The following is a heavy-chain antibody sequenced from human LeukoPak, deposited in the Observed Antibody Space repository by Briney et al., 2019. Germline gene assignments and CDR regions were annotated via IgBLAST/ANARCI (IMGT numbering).Heavy chain of an antibody. D-gene: IGHD6-25*01. Sequence: WGTLSLTCSVSGGSISSYFWSWIRQPPGKGLEWFGYIYHSGTTNYNSSPKSRVTTSVDTTRNQFSLKLSSVTAADTAVYYCAQKAADSPRYSQHWGQGTLVTVSS. CDR2: IYHSGTT. CDR3: AQKAADSPRYSQH. J-gene: IGHJ1*01. CDR1: GGSISSYF. V-gene: IGHV4-59*01.